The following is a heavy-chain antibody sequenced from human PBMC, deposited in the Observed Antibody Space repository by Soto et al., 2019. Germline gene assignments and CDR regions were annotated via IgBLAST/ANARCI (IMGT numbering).Heavy chain of an antibody. CDR3: ARNATFGVVKLSRGNPRKGNWFDP. J-gene: IGHJ5*02. D-gene: IGHD3-3*01. CDR1: GGSFSGYY. Sequence: SETLSLTCAVYGGSFSGYYWSWIRQPPGKGLEWIGEINHSGSTNYNPSLKSRVTISVDTSKNQFSLKLSSVTAADTAVYYCARNATFGVVKLSRGNPRKGNWFDPRGQGTLVTVSS. CDR2: INHSGST. V-gene: IGHV4-34*01.